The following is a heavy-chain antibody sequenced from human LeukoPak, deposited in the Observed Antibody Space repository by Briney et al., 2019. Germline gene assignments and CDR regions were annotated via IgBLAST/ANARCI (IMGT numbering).Heavy chain of an antibody. V-gene: IGHV1-8*01. CDR1: GYTFTSYD. CDR2: LNTNRGNT. CDR3: VRCSFWTTRENVN. D-gene: IGHD3/OR15-3a*01. Sequence: ASVKVSCKASGYTFTSYDINWVRQATGQGLEWRGWLNTNRGNTGYTQKFQGRVTMTRNTTISTAYMGLSRLRSEDTAAYYCVRCSFWTTRENVNRGQGTLVTASS. J-gene: IGHJ1*01.